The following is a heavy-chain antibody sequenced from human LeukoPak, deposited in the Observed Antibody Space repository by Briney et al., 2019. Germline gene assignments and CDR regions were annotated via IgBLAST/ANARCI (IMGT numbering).Heavy chain of an antibody. CDR3: ARGDDFFGDY. J-gene: IGHJ4*02. CDR2: IHPEGNEK. V-gene: IGHV3-7*04. Sequence: PGGSLRLSCAASGFTFSNYWMSWVRQAPGKGLEWVANIHPEGNEKYHVDSVKGRFTISRDNAKNFLHLQMDSLRVEDTAVYYCARGDDFFGDYWGQGTLVTVSS. CDR1: GFTFSNYW. D-gene: IGHD3/OR15-3a*01.